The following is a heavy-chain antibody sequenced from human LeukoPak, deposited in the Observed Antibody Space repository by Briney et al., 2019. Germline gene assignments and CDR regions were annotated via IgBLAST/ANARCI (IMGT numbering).Heavy chain of an antibody. J-gene: IGHJ5*02. CDR2: ISAYNGNI. V-gene: IGHV1-18*01. CDR1: GYTFTSYG. D-gene: IGHD4-17*01. CDR3: ARDQGNGDYPDWFDP. Sequence: ASVKVSCKASGYTFTSYGISWVRQAPGQGLEWMGWISAYNGNINYAQKLQGRVTVTTDTSTRTAYMELRSLRSDDTAVYYCARDQGNGDYPDWFDPWGQGTLVTVSS.